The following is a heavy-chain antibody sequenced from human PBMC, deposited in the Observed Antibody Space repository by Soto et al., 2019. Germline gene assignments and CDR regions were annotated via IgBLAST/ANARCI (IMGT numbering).Heavy chain of an antibody. D-gene: IGHD2-21*02. CDR2: ISSSSSYT. CDR1: GFTFSDYY. Sequence: QVQLVESGGGLVKPGGPLRLSCAASGFTFSDYYMSWIRQAPGKGLEWVSYISSSSSYTNYADSVKGRFTISRDNAKNSLYLQMNSLRAEDTAVYYCARTNVVVTAIHFDYWGQGTLVTVSS. V-gene: IGHV3-11*06. J-gene: IGHJ4*02. CDR3: ARTNVVVTAIHFDY.